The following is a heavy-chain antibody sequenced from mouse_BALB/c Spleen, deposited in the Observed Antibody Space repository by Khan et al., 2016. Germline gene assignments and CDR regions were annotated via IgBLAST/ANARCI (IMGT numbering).Heavy chain of an antibody. D-gene: IGHD2-14*01. J-gene: IGHJ2*01. CDR1: GFTFSDYY. CDR3: ARDRYDYCDY. V-gene: IGHV5-4*02. CDR2: ISDGGSYT. Sequence: EVELVESGGGLVKPGGSLKLSCAASGFTFSDYYMYWVRQTQEKRLEWVVTISDGGSYTYYPDSVKGRLTISRDNAKNNLYLQLSSLKSEDAAMYYWARDRYDYCDYCVQGTTLTVSA.